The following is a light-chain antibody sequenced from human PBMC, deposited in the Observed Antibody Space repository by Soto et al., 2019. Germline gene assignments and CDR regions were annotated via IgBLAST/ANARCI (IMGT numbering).Light chain of an antibody. J-gene: IGKJ1*01. Sequence: EIVMTQSPATLSVSPGDRATLSCWASQSVSSNLAWYQQKPGQAPRLLVYAASTRATVIPARFSGSGSGTEFTLTINSPQSEDFAVYYCQQYDVWPRTFGQGTRVEIK. V-gene: IGKV3-15*01. CDR3: QQYDVWPRT. CDR1: QSVSSN. CDR2: AAS.